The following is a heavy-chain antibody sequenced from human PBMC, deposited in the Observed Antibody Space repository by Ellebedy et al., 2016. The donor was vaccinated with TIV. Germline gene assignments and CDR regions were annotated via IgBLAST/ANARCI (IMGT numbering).Heavy chain of an antibody. Sequence: GESLKISCTASGFTFGDYAMSWFRQAPGKGPEWVGFIRSKAYGGTTEYAASVKGRFTISRDDSKSIAYLQMNSLKTEDTAVYYCTRCIVVSGAFDIWGQGTMVTVSS. V-gene: IGHV3-49*03. CDR1: GFTFGDYA. CDR2: IRSKAYGGTT. J-gene: IGHJ3*02. D-gene: IGHD2-15*01. CDR3: TRCIVVSGAFDI.